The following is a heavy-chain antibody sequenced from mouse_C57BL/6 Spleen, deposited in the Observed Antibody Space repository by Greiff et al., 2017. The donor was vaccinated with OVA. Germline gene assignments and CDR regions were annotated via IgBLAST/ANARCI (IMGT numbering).Heavy chain of an antibody. J-gene: IGHJ2*01. Sequence: VQRVESDAELVKPGASVKISCKVSGYTFTDHTIHWMKQRPEQGLEWIGYIYPRDGSTKYNEKFKGKATLTADKSSSTAYMQLNSLTSEDSAVYFCARGGIYTFFFDYWGQGTTLTVSS. D-gene: IGHD2-1*01. V-gene: IGHV1-78*01. CDR2: IYPRDGST. CDR3: ARGGIYTFFFDY. CDR1: GYTFTDHT.